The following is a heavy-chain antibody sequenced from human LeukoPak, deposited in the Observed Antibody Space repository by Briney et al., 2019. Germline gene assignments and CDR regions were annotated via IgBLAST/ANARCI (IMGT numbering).Heavy chain of an antibody. CDR3: ARVGYCSSTSCGGNYYYMDV. Sequence: KPSETLSLTCTVSGGSISSYYWSWIRQPPGKGLEWIGYIYYSGSTNYNPSLKSGVTISVDTSKNQFSLKLSSVTAADTAVYYCARVGYCSSTSCGGNYYYMDVWGKGTTVTISS. V-gene: IGHV4-59*01. J-gene: IGHJ6*03. CDR2: IYYSGST. CDR1: GGSISSYY. D-gene: IGHD2-2*01.